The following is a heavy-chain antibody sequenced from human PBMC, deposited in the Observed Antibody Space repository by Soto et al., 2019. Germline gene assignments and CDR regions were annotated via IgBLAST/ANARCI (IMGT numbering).Heavy chain of an antibody. Sequence: GESLKNSWKGSGYNFTNHWSGRVRQIPGKRLERMGIIYPGDSDTKYSPSLQGQVTISADTSISTAYLQWTSLKASDTAMYYCARSRRGAYSSGWYSPSGYYNYGIDVWGQGTKVTVSS. D-gene: IGHD6-19*01. J-gene: IGHJ6*02. CDR2: IYPGDSDT. V-gene: IGHV5-51*03. CDR1: GYNFTNHW. CDR3: ARSRRGAYSSGWYSPSGYYNYGIDV.